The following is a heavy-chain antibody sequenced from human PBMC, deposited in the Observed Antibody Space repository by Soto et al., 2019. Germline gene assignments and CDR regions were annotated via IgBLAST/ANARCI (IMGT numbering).Heavy chain of an antibody. V-gene: IGHV4-34*01. CDR1: GGSFSGFY. CDR3: ARGRYSSGWYGEWFDP. CDR2: IYHSGST. J-gene: IGHJ5*02. D-gene: IGHD6-19*01. Sequence: SETLSLTCAVYGGSFSGFYWSWIRQPPGKGLEWIGYIYHSGSTYYNPSLKSRVTISVDKSNNQFSLKLSSVTAADTAVYYCARGRYSSGWYGEWFDPWGQGTLVTVSS.